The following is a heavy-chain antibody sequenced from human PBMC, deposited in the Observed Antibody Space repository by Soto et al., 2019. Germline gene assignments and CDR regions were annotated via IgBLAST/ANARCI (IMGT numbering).Heavy chain of an antibody. CDR1: GFTFSSYS. V-gene: IGHV3-48*02. CDR2: ISSGSTTR. D-gene: IGHD3-10*01. J-gene: IGHJ5*01. Sequence: EVQLVESGGGLVQPGGSLRLSCAASGFTFSSYSMDWVRQAPGKGLEWLSYISSGSTTRYYADSVKGRFTISRDNAKNSLYLQINSLRDEDTAVYYCAIVGSGAYWIDSWGQGTPVTVSS. CDR3: AIVGSGAYWIDS.